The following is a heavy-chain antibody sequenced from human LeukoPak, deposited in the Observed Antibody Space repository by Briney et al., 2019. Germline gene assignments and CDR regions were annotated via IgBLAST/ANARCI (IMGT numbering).Heavy chain of an antibody. CDR3: ARTRSSGYLTFDY. V-gene: IGHV3-73*01. CDR1: GFTFSGSA. J-gene: IGHJ4*02. Sequence: GGSLRLSCAASGFTFSGSAMHWVRQASGKGLEWVGRIRSKANCYATAYAASVKGRFTISRDDSKNTAYLQMNSLKTEDTAVYYCARTRSSGYLTFDYWGQGILVTVSS. D-gene: IGHD3-22*01. CDR2: IRSKANCYAT.